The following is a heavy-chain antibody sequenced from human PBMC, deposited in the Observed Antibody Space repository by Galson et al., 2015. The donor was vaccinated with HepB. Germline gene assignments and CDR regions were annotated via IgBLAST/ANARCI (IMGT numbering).Heavy chain of an antibody. Sequence: SLRLSCAASGFTFSSYGMHWVRQAPGKGLEWVAVISYDGSNKYYADSVKGRFTISRDNSKNTLYLQMNSLRAEDTAVYYCARDGIIYDFWSGYYHHYYYYYMDVWGKGTTVTVSS. J-gene: IGHJ6*03. CDR1: GFTFSSYG. D-gene: IGHD3-3*01. CDR2: ISYDGSNK. V-gene: IGHV3-30*03. CDR3: ARDGIIYDFWSGYYHHYYYYYMDV.